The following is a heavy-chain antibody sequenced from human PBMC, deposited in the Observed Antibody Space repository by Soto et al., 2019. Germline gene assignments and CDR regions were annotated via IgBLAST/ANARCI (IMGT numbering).Heavy chain of an antibody. J-gene: IGHJ4*02. D-gene: IGHD7-27*01. CDR1: GDSISSSVW. V-gene: IGHV4-4*02. CDR2: VFHTGNT. Sequence: PSETLSLTCAVSGDSISSSVWWTWVRQPPGKGLEWIGEVFHTGNTNYNPSLKSRATMSVDKSTNEFSLKVTSVTAADTAIYYCARKAWVRFDYWGQGALVTVSS. CDR3: ARKAWVRFDY.